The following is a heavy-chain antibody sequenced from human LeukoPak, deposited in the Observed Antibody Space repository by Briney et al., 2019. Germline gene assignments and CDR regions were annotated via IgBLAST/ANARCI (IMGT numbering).Heavy chain of an antibody. D-gene: IGHD4-11*01. J-gene: IGHJ1*01. V-gene: IGHV1-18*01. CDR3: ARDKAVTTELTQYFHH. CDR1: GYTLTNYG. Sequence: GASVKVSCKASGYTLTNYGVSWVRQAPGQGLEWMGWISGYNGYTNYAQKFQFRVTMTTDTSTSTAYMERRSLTSDDTAVYYCARDKAVTTELTQYFHHWGQGTLVTVSS. CDR2: ISGYNGYT.